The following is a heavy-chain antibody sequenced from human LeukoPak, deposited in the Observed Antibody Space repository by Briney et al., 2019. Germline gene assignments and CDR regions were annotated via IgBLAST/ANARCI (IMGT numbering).Heavy chain of an antibody. J-gene: IGHJ4*02. D-gene: IGHD6-13*01. CDR2: INAGNGNT. V-gene: IGHV1-3*01. CDR1: GYTFTSYA. Sequence: GASVTVSCKASGYTFTSYAMHWVRQAPGQRLEWMGWINAGNGNTKYSQKFQGRVTITRDTSASTAYMELSSLRSEDTAVYYCARALLGAAGTPLFDYWGQGTLVTVSS. CDR3: ARALLGAAGTPLFDY.